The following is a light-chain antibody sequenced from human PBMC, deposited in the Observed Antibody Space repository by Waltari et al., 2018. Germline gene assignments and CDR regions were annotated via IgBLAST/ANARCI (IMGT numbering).Light chain of an antibody. CDR3: QQYNSYSRT. V-gene: IGKV1-5*03. CDR2: KAS. J-gene: IGKJ1*01. CDR1: QSISSW. Sequence: DLQMTQSPSTLSASVGDRVTITCPASQSISSWLAWYQQKPGKAPKLLIYKASSLESGVPSRFSGSGSGTEFTLTISSLQPDDFATYYCQQYNSYSRTFGQGTKVEIK.